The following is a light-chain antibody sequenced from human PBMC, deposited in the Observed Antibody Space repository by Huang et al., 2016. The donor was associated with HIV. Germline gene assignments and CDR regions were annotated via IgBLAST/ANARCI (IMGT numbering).Light chain of an antibody. CDR3: QQYDYWPPVT. J-gene: IGKJ1*01. CDR1: QSIKSN. Sequence: IVMTQSPVTLSVSPGERAALSCRAGQSIKSNLAWYQQKPGQAPRLLIYGAPTRATGVPARFSGSGSGTEFTLTINNLQSDDFAVYYCQQYDYWPPVTFGQGTKV. V-gene: IGKV3-15*01. CDR2: GAP.